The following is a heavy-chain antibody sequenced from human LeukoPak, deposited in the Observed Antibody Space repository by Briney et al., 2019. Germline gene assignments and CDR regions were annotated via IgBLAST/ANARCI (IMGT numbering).Heavy chain of an antibody. D-gene: IGHD3-16*02. Sequence: ASVKVSCKASGGTFCSHSFNWVRQAPGQGLEWMGGIIPMSTTTKYAQKFQGRVTMTRDTSTSTVYMELSSLRSEDTAVYYCARGFYDYVWGSFRYWGQGTLVTVSS. CDR3: ARGFYDYVWGSFRY. V-gene: IGHV1-69*05. CDR1: GGTFCSHS. CDR2: IIPMSTTT. J-gene: IGHJ4*02.